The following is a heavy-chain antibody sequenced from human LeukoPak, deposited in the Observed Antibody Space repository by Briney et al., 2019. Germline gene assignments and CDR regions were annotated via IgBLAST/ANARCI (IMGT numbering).Heavy chain of an antibody. V-gene: IGHV4-4*07. CDR2: IYTSGST. D-gene: IGHD3-10*01. CDR3: ARGPVVRGVIHYYYYYTDV. CDR1: GGSISSYY. J-gene: IGHJ6*03. Sequence: SETLSLTCTVSGGSISSYYWSWIRQPAGKGLEWIGRIYTSGSTNYNPSLKSRVTMSVDTSKNQLSLKLSSVTAADTAVYYCARGPVVRGVIHYYYYYTDVWGKGTTVTISS.